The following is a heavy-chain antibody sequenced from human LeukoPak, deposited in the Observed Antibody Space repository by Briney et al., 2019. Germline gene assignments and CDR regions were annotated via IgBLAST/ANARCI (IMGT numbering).Heavy chain of an antibody. V-gene: IGHV3-21*01. CDR3: ARDSGVVAAITSYFDY. CDR1: GFTFSSYS. Sequence: GGSLRLSCAASGFTFSSYSMNWVRQAPGKGLEWVSSISSSSSYIYYADSVKGRFTISRDNAKNSLYLQMNSLRAEDTAVYYCARDSGVVAAITSYFDYWGQGTLVTVSS. J-gene: IGHJ4*02. CDR2: ISSSSSYI. D-gene: IGHD2-15*01.